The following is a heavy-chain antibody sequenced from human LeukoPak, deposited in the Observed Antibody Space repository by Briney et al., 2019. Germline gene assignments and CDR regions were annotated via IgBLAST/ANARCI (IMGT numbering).Heavy chain of an antibody. J-gene: IGHJ4*02. CDR1: GYTFTDYY. CDR3: ARETMVFRGGSQNFIFDY. Sequence: ASVKVSCKASGYTFTDYYMHWVRQAPGQGLEWLGWINPNTGGTNYAQNFQGRVTMTGDTSITTAYMELSSLRSDDTAMYYCARETMVFRGGSQNFIFDYWGQGTLVTVSS. D-gene: IGHD2-15*01. CDR2: INPNTGGT. V-gene: IGHV1-2*02.